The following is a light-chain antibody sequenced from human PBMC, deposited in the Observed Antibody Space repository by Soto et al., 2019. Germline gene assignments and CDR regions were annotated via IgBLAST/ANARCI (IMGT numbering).Light chain of an antibody. J-gene: IGLJ2*01. V-gene: IGLV1-51*01. Sequence: QSVLTQPPSVSAAPGQKVTISCSGSSSNIGNNYVSWYQQLPGTAPKLLIYDNNNRPSAIPDRFSGSKSGTSATLGITGLQTGDEADYYCGTWDSSLSAVVFGGGTKLTVL. CDR1: SSNIGNNY. CDR3: GTWDSSLSAVV. CDR2: DNN.